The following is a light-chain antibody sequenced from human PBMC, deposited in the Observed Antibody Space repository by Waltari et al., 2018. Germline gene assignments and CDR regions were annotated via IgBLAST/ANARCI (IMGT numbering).Light chain of an antibody. CDR1: QSVGSD. V-gene: IGKV3-15*01. CDR3: QQFHHWPRT. J-gene: IGKJ1*01. Sequence: VMTQSPATLSVSPGDGATLSCRASQSVGSDLVLYQQKPGQAPRLLIYFTSTRATGAPARFSGSGSGTDFTLTISSLQSEDFAVYFCQQFHHWPRTFGQGTKVEIK. CDR2: FTS.